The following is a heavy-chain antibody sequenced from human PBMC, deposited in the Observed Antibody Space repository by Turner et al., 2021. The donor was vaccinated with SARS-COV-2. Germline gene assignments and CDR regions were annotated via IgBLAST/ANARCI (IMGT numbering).Heavy chain of an antibody. V-gene: IGHV3-30*18. J-gene: IGHJ4*02. D-gene: IGHD1-26*01. Sequence: QVHLVESGGGVVQPGRSLRLFCAASGFTFSSYGMHWVRQAPGKGLEWVSIISYDGNNQDYADSVKGRITISRDNSKNTLYLQMNSLRAEDTAVYYCAKDRSFRGGTYLFDYWGQGTLVTVSS. CDR1: GFTFSSYG. CDR3: AKDRSFRGGTYLFDY. CDR2: ISYDGNNQ.